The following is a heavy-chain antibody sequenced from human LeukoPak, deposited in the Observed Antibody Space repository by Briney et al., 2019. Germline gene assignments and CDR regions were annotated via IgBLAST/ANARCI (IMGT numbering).Heavy chain of an antibody. V-gene: IGHV1-18*01. D-gene: IGHD6-13*01. CDR3: ARDRHIAAAVYYYYMDV. J-gene: IGHJ6*03. CDR1: GYTFTSYG. Sequence: ASVKVFCKASGYTFTSYGISWVRQAPGQGLEWMGWISAYNGNTNYAQKLQGRVTMTTDTSTSTAYMELRSLRSDDTAVYYCARDRHIAAAVYYYYMDVWGKGTPVTVSS. CDR2: ISAYNGNT.